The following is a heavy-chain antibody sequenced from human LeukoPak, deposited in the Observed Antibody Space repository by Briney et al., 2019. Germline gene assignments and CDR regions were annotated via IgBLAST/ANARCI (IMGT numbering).Heavy chain of an antibody. CDR3: ARDWRKGNFDY. J-gene: IGHJ4*02. CDR1: GFTFSDYG. CDR2: TSYDS. D-gene: IGHD3-3*01. V-gene: IGHV3-30*09. Sequence: GRSLRLSCAASGFTFSDYGLHWVRQAPGMGLEWVAVTSYDSYYADSVKGRFAISRDNSKNTMYLQMTNLRAEDTAIYHCARDWRKGNFDYWGQGTLVTVSS.